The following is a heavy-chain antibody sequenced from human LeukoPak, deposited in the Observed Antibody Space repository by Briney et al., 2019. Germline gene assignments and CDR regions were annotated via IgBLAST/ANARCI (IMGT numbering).Heavy chain of an antibody. V-gene: IGHV1-69*04. CDR2: IIPILGIA. CDR3: ARGRGELLDY. CDR1: GGTFSSYA. J-gene: IGHJ4*02. Sequence: SVKVSCKASGGTFSSYAISWVRQAPGQGLEWMGRIIPILGIANYAQKFQGRVTMTRDTSTSTVYMELSSLRSEDTAVYYCARGRGELLDYWGQGTLVTVSS. D-gene: IGHD3-10*01.